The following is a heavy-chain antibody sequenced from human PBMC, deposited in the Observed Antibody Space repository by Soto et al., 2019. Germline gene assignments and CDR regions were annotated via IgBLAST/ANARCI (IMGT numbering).Heavy chain of an antibody. CDR2: IIPVFGTP. D-gene: IGHD6-13*01. CDR3: ARGGALSTSWYWGDGLDS. J-gene: IGHJ4*02. CDR1: GYSFSSHA. V-gene: IGHV1-69*06. Sequence: GASVKVSCKASGYSFSSHAITWVRQAPGQGLEWMGGIIPVFGTPSYAQRSQGRVTISADKSTNTSYLELRSLRSEDTAVYYCARGGALSTSWYWGDGLDSWGQGTQVTVSS.